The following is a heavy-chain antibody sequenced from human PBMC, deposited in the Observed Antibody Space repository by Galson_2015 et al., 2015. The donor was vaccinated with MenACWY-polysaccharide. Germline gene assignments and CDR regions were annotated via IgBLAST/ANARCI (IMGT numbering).Heavy chain of an antibody. V-gene: IGHV3-30*04. CDR3: AKEDHSSGRAPTFDI. CDR1: GFSFSPSH. D-gene: IGHD3-22*01. J-gene: IGHJ3*02. Sequence: LRLSCAASGFSFSPSHMHWVRQAPGRGLEWVAGISHDGNSEYYADSVKGRFTISRDNSKNMLYLQLNGLRTEDTAVYSCAKEDHSSGRAPTFDIWGQGTMVAVSS. CDR2: ISHDGNSE.